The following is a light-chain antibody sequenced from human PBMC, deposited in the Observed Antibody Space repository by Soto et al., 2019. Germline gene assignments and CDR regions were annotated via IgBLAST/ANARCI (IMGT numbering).Light chain of an antibody. CDR2: AAS. CDR1: QSVRSNF. Sequence: EMVLTQSPGTLSLSPGDRATLSCRASQSVRSNFLAWYQQKPGQAPRLLIYAASSRATCIPDRFSGSGSGTDFTLTISRLEPEDFAVYYCQHYDTSPPLTFGGGTRVEIK. J-gene: IGKJ4*01. V-gene: IGKV3-20*01. CDR3: QHYDTSPPLT.